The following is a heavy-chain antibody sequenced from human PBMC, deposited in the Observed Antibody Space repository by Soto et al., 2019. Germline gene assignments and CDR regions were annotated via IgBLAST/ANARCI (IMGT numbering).Heavy chain of an antibody. V-gene: IGHV4-59*01. CDR3: ERDQIKIFGVGPSGWFGP. CDR2: TYYSGST. D-gene: IGHD3-3*01. Sequence: PSETLSLTCTVSGGSISSYYWSWIRQPPGKGLEWIGYTYYSGSTNYNPSLKSRVTISVDTSKNQFSLKLSSVTAADTAVYYCERDQIKIFGVGPSGWFGPWGQGTLVTVSS. J-gene: IGHJ5*02. CDR1: GGSISSYY.